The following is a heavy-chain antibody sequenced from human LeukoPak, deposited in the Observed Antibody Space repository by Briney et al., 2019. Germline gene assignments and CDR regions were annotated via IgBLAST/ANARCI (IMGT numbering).Heavy chain of an antibody. D-gene: IGHD6-13*01. CDR1: GFTFSSYA. J-gene: IGHJ5*02. V-gene: IGHV3-23*01. CDR3: AKFKAAAGWFDP. CDR2: ISGSGGST. Sequence: GGSLRLSCAASGFTFSSYAMSWVRQAPGKGLEWVSAISGSGGSTYYADSVKGRFTICRDNSKNTLYLQMNILRAEDTAVYYCAKFKAAAGWFDPWGQGTLVTVSS.